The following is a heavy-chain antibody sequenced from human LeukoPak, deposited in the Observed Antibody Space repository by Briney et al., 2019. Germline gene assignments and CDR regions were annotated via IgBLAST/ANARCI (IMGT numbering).Heavy chain of an antibody. J-gene: IGHJ4*02. Sequence: GGSLRLSCAASGFTFSSYWMHWVRQAPGKGLVGVSRINSDGSSTSYADSVKGRFTISRDNAKNTMYLQMNSLRAEDTAVYYCARATYGSSRLEYWGQGTLVTVSS. V-gene: IGHV3-74*01. CDR2: INSDGSST. CDR1: GFTFSSYW. D-gene: IGHD6-13*01. CDR3: ARATYGSSRLEY.